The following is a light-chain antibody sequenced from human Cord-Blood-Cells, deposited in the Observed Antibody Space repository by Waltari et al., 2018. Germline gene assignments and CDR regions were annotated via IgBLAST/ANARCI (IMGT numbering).Light chain of an antibody. V-gene: IGLV1-40*01. CDR3: QSYDSSLHVV. J-gene: IGLJ2*01. Sequence: QSVLTQPPSVSGAPGQRVTISCTGSSSNIGAGYDVHWYQQLPGTAPKLLIYGNSTRPSGFPDRFSASKSGTSASLVITWLQAEDEANYYCQSYDSSLHVVFGGGTKMTVL. CDR2: GNS. CDR1: SSNIGAGYD.